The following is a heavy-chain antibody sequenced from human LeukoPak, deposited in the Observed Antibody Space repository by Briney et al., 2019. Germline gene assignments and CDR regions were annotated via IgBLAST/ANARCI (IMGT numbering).Heavy chain of an antibody. V-gene: IGHV1-46*01. J-gene: IGHJ4*02. CDR1: GYTFTGYY. CDR3: ARQRGSYYRLDY. Sequence: ASVKVSCKASGYTFTGYYMHWVRQAPGQGLEWMGIINPSGGSTSYAQKFQGRVTMTRDMSTSTVYMELSSLRSEDTAVYYCARQRGSYYRLDYWGQGTLVTVSS. D-gene: IGHD1-26*01. CDR2: INPSGGST.